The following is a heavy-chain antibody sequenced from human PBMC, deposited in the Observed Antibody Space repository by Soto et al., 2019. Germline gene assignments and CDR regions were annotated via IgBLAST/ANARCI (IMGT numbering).Heavy chain of an antibody. D-gene: IGHD2-8*01. CDR1: GFSLSTSGMC. Sequence: SGPTLVNPTQTLTLTCTFSGFSLSTSGMCVSWIRQPPGKALEWLARIDWDDDKYYSTSLKTRLTISKDTSKNQVVLTMTNMDPVDTATYYCARFPYCTNGVCYSPSFDYWGQGTPVTVSS. V-gene: IGHV2-70*11. J-gene: IGHJ4*02. CDR3: ARFPYCTNGVCYSPSFDY. CDR2: IDWDDDK.